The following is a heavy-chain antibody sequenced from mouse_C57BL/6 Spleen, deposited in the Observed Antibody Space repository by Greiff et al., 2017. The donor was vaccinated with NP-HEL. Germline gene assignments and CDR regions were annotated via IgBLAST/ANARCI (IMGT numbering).Heavy chain of an antibody. CDR2: IDPSDSYT. CDR3: ARSEDPLLRSYWYFDV. Sequence: QVQLQQPGAELVKPGASVKLSCKASGYTFTSYWMQWVKQRPGQGLEWIGEIDPSDSYTNYNQKFKGKATLTVDTSSSTAYMQLSSLTSEDSAVYYCARSEDPLLRSYWYFDVWGTGTTVTVSS. CDR1: GYTFTSYW. D-gene: IGHD1-1*01. V-gene: IGHV1-50*01. J-gene: IGHJ1*03.